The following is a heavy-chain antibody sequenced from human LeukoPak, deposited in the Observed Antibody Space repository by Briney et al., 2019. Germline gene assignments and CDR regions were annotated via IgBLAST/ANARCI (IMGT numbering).Heavy chain of an antibody. CDR2: ISGSGGST. CDR1: GFTFSSYA. J-gene: IGHJ4*02. Sequence: GGSLRLSCAAAGFTFSSYAMSWVRQAPGKGREWVSSISGSGGSTYYADSVKGRFTISRDNSKNTLYLQMNSLRAEDTAVYYCARDRAIAVAGTWDFDYWGQGTLVTVSS. CDR3: ARDRAIAVAGTWDFDY. V-gene: IGHV3-23*01. D-gene: IGHD6-19*01.